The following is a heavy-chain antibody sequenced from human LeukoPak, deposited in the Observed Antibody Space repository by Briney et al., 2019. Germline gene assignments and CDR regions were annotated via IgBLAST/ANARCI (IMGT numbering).Heavy chain of an antibody. CDR1: GGSIGSSSYY. CDR2: IYYSGST. Sequence: SETLSLTCTVSGGSIGSSSYYWGWIRQPPGKGLEWIGSIYYSGSTYYNPSLKSRVTISVDTSKNQFSLKLSSVTAADTAVYYCARRPYSSSWYFNWGQGTLVTVSS. CDR3: ARRPYSSSWYFN. J-gene: IGHJ4*02. V-gene: IGHV4-39*01. D-gene: IGHD6-13*01.